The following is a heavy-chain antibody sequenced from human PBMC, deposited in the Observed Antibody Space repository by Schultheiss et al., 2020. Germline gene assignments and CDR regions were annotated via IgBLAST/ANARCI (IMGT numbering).Heavy chain of an antibody. CDR3: AKGDMIVVVIGGWYFDY. D-gene: IGHD3-22*01. V-gene: IGHV3-23*01. CDR1: GFTLRGYA. J-gene: IGHJ4*02. CDR2: ISGSGGST. Sequence: GGSLRLSCAASGFTLRGYAMSWVRQAPGKGLEWVSAISGSGGSTYYADSVKGRFTISRDNSKNTLYLQMNSLRAEDTAVYYCAKGDMIVVVIGGWYFDYWGQGTLVTVSS.